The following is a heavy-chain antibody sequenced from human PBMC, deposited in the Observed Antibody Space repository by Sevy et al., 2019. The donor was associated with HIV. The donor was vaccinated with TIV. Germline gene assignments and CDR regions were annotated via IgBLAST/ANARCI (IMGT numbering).Heavy chain of an antibody. CDR3: ARGHGHGGWLVDF. J-gene: IGHJ4*02. CDR2: IYKSGRT. D-gene: IGHD6-19*01. Sequence: SETLSLTCTVSGGSVSSGSYYWTWIRQPPGKGLEWIGYIYKSGRTNYNPSLKSRVTISVDTSKNQFSLKLSSVTAADTSVYDCARGHGHGGWLVDFWGQGTLVTVSS. CDR1: GGSVSSGSYY. V-gene: IGHV4-61*01.